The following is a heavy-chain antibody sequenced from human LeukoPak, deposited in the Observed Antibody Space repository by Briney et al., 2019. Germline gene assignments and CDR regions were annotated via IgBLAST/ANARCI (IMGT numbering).Heavy chain of an antibody. CDR3: ARGRYCSSTSCYFTY. Sequence: PSETLSLTCAVYGGSFSGYYWSWIRQPPGKGLEWIGEINHSGSTNYNPSLKSRVTISVDTSKNQFSPKLSSVTAADTAVYYCARGRYCSSTSCYFTYWGQGTLVTVSS. D-gene: IGHD2-2*01. V-gene: IGHV4-34*01. CDR2: INHSGST. J-gene: IGHJ4*02. CDR1: GGSFSGYY.